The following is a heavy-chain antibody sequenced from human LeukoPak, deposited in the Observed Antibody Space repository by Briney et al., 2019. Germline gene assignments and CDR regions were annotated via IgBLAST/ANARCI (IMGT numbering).Heavy chain of an antibody. CDR3: ACSYNWNGGYFDY. D-gene: IGHD1-20*01. Sequence: ASVKVSCKASGYTFTSYAISWVRQAPGQGLEWMGGIIPIFGTANYAQKFQGRVTITADESTSTAYMELSSLRSEDTAVYYCACSYNWNGGYFDYWGQGTLVTVSS. V-gene: IGHV1-69*13. CDR2: IIPIFGTA. J-gene: IGHJ4*02. CDR1: GYTFTSYA.